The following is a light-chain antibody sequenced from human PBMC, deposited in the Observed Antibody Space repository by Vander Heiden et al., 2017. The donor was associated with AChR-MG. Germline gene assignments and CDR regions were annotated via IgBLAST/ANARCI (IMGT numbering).Light chain of an antibody. J-gene: IGLJ3*02. Sequence: QSVLTQPPSASGTPGQRFTISCSGSSSNIGSNTVNWYQQLPGTAPKLLIYNNNQRPSGVPDRFSGSKSGTSASLAISGLQSEDEADYYCAAWDDSLNGWVFGGGTKLTVL. CDR1: SSNIGSNT. CDR3: AAWDDSLNGWV. CDR2: NNN. V-gene: IGLV1-44*01.